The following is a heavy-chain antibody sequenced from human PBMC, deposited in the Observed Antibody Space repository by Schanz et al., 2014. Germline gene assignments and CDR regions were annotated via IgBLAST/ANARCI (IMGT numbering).Heavy chain of an antibody. CDR3: ARANYRRKINFDY. CDR1: GFTFSSYA. D-gene: IGHD3-10*01. CDR2: ISGTTTYT. J-gene: IGHJ4*02. V-gene: IGHV3-21*05. Sequence: VQLVESGGGVVQPGRSLRLSCAASGFTFSSYAMSWVRQAPGKGLEWVSYISGTTTYTNYADSVKGRFTISRDNAKNSLYLQMNSLRAEDTAVYYCARANYRRKINFDYWGRGTLVTVSS.